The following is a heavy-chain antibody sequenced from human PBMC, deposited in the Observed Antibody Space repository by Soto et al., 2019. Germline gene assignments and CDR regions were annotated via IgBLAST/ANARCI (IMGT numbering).Heavy chain of an antibody. V-gene: IGHV3-23*01. J-gene: IGHJ4*02. CDR3: AKATRGGAATLIRDY. CDR2: ISGSGGST. D-gene: IGHD6-13*01. Sequence: EVQLLESGGGLVQPGGSLRLSCAAAGFTFSIYAMSWVRQAPGKGLEWVSAISGSGGSTYYADSVTGRFTISRDNSQNTMYLQMNSLRADDPALYYCAKATRGGAATLIRDYWGQGTLVTVSS. CDR1: GFTFSIYA.